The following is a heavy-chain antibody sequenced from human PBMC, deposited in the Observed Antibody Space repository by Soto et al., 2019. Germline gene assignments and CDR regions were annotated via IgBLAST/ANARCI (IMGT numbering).Heavy chain of an antibody. J-gene: IGHJ4*02. Sequence: SETLSLTCTVSGGSISSYYWSWIRQPPGKGLEWIGYIYYSGSTNYNPSLKSRVTISVDTSKNRFSLKLSSVTAADTAVYYCARETRVGIYYDSSGSFDYWGQGTLVTVSS. D-gene: IGHD3-22*01. CDR2: IYYSGST. CDR1: GGSISSYY. CDR3: ARETRVGIYYDSSGSFDY. V-gene: IGHV4-59*01.